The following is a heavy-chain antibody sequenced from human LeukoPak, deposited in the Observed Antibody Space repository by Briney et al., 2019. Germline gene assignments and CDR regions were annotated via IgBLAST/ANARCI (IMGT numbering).Heavy chain of an antibody. D-gene: IGHD3-22*01. CDR1: GFTFSSYW. J-gene: IGHJ1*01. V-gene: IGHV3-7*04. Sequence: GGSLRLSCAASGFTFSSYWMSWVRQAAGKGLEWVANIKQDGSEKYYVDSVKGRFTISRDNAKNSLCLQMNSLRAEDTAVYYCARASGYYDSSGAAEYFQHWGQGTLLTVSS. CDR3: ARASGYYDSSGAAEYFQH. CDR2: IKQDGSEK.